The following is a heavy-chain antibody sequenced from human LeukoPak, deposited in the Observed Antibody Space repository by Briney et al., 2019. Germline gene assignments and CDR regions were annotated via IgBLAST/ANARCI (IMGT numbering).Heavy chain of an antibody. Sequence: GGSLRLSCAASGFTFSSYGMHWVRQAPGKGLEWVAVISYDGSNKYYADSVKGRFTISRDNSKNTLYLQMNSLRAEDTAVYYCAKGDRWGWGHYYYYGMDVWGQGTTVTVSS. CDR2: ISYDGSNK. CDR1: GFTFSSYG. D-gene: IGHD3-16*01. J-gene: IGHJ6*02. V-gene: IGHV3-30*18. CDR3: AKGDRWGWGHYYYYGMDV.